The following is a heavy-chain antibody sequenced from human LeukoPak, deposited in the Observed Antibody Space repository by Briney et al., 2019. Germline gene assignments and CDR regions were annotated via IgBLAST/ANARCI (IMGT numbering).Heavy chain of an antibody. J-gene: IGHJ4*02. CDR1: GFTFSSYE. D-gene: IGHD3-3*01. V-gene: IGHV3-48*03. CDR2: ISSSGSTI. CDR3: ARDLSRFRPFDY. Sequence: PGGSLRLSCEASGFTFSSYEMNWVRQAPGKGLEWVSYISSSGSTIYYADSVKGRFTISRDNAKNSLYLQMNSLRAEDTAVYYCARDLSRFRPFDYWGQGTLVTVSS.